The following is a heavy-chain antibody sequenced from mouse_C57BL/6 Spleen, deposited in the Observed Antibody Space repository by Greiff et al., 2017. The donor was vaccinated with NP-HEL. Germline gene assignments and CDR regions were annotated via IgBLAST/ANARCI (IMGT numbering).Heavy chain of an antibody. J-gene: IGHJ2*01. CDR1: GFTFSSYA. CDR2: ISDGGSYT. CDR3: ASNYYGSSPDY. D-gene: IGHD1-1*01. V-gene: IGHV5-4*01. Sequence: EVQLVESGGGLVKPGGSLKLSCAASGFTFSSYAMSWVRQTPEKRLEWVATISDGGSYTYYPDNVKGRFTISRDNAKNNLYLQMSHLKSEDTAMYYCASNYYGSSPDYWGQGTTLTVSS.